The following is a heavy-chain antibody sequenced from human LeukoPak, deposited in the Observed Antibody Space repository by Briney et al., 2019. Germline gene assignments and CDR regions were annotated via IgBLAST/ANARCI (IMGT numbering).Heavy chain of an antibody. D-gene: IGHD6-13*01. J-gene: IGHJ6*02. CDR3: AKDIAAGRRVGYYYYGMDV. CDR2: ISWNSGSI. V-gene: IGHV3-9*01. Sequence: GRSLRLSCAASGFTFDDYAMHWVRQAPGKGLEWVSGISWNSGSIGYADSVKGRFTISRDNAKNSLYLQMNSLRAEDTALYYCAKDIAAGRRVGYYYYGMDVWX. CDR1: GFTFDDYA.